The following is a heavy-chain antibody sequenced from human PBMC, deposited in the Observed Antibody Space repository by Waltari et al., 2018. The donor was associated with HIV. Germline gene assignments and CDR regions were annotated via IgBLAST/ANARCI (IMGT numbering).Heavy chain of an antibody. Sequence: QVQLVQSGAEVKKPGSSVKVSCKASGGTFSSYTISWVRQAPGQGLEWMGRIIPILGIANYAQKFQGRVTITADKSTSTAYMELSSLRSEDTAVYYCAREPYYYDSSGYYPFDYWGQGTLVTVSS. D-gene: IGHD3-22*01. CDR3: AREPYYYDSSGYYPFDY. J-gene: IGHJ4*02. CDR2: IIPILGIA. CDR1: GGTFSSYT. V-gene: IGHV1-69*08.